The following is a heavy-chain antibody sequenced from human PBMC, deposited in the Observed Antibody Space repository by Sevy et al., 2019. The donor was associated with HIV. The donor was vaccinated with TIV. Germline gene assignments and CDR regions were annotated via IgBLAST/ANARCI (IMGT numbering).Heavy chain of an antibody. CDR1: GGSISAYY. CDR2: IYYTGST. D-gene: IGHD5-12*01. V-gene: IGHV4-59*01. Sequence: SETLSLTCTVFGGSISAYYWSWIRQPPGKGLEYIGYIYYTGSTNYNPSLKSRVTISVDTSKNQFSLRLTSVTAADTAIYYCVRAPPVRSGDDSLNWFDPWGQGTLVTVSS. CDR3: VRAPPVRSGDDSLNWFDP. J-gene: IGHJ5*02.